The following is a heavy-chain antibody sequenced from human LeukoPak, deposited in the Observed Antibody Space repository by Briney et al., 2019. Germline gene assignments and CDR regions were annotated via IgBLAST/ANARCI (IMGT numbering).Heavy chain of an antibody. CDR3: AREILWWSTTPDYFDY. D-gene: IGHD2-21*01. Sequence: PSETLSLTCTVSGGSISSGDYYWSWVRQPPGKGLEWIVYIYYSGSTYYNPSLKSRVTISVDTSKNQFSLKLSSVTAADTAVYYCAREILWWSTTPDYFDYWGQGTLVTVSS. CDR2: IYYSGST. V-gene: IGHV4-30-4*01. J-gene: IGHJ4*02. CDR1: GGSISSGDYY.